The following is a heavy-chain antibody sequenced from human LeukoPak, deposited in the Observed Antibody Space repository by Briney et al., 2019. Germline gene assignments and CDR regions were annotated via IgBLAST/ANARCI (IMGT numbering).Heavy chain of an antibody. D-gene: IGHD3-22*01. V-gene: IGHV3-53*01. CDR1: GFTVSANY. CDR2: LYSGGST. CDR3: ASRLDYYDSSDYYRGYFDY. Sequence: AGGSLRLSCAASGFTVSANYMSWVRQAPGKGLEWVSVLYSGGSTYYADSVKGRFTISRDNSKSTLYLQMNSLRAEDTAVYYCASRLDYYDSSDYYRGYFDYWGQGTLVTVSS. J-gene: IGHJ4*02.